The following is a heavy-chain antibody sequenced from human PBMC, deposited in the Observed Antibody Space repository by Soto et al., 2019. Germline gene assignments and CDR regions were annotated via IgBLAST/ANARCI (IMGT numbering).Heavy chain of an antibody. CDR1: GFTFSSYW. J-gene: IGHJ5*02. CDR2: IKQDGSEK. V-gene: IGHV3-7*01. CDR3: ARDDMGAAPDWFDP. Sequence: GGSLRLSCAASGFTFSSYWMSWVRQAPGKGLEWVANIKQDGSEKYYVDSVKGRFTISRDNAKNSLYLQMNSLRAEDTAVYYCARDDMGAAPDWFDPWGQGTLVTVSS. D-gene: IGHD1-26*01.